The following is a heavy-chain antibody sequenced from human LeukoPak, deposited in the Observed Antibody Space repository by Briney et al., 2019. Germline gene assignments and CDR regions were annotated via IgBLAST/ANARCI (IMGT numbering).Heavy chain of an antibody. Sequence: GGSLRLPCAASGFTFSSYGMHWVRQAPGKGLEWVAFIRYDGSNKYYADSVKGRFTISRDNSKNTLYLQMNSLRAEDTAVYYCATDDIVVVPAAVSWGQGTLVTVSS. CDR3: ATDDIVVVPAAVS. CDR2: IRYDGSNK. V-gene: IGHV3-30*02. D-gene: IGHD2-2*01. CDR1: GFTFSSYG. J-gene: IGHJ4*02.